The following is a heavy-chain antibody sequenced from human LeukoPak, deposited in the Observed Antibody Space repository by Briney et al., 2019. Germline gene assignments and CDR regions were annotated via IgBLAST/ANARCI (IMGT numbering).Heavy chain of an antibody. V-gene: IGHV4-34*01. Sequence: SETLSLTCAVYNGSFSGYYWSWIRQPPGKGLEWIGEINHSGTTNYNPSLKSRVTISVDTSKNQFSLKPSSVTAADTAVYYCARDRNYYGSGSLFDYWGQGTLVTVSS. CDR1: NGSFSGYY. CDR2: INHSGTT. CDR3: ARDRNYYGSGSLFDY. D-gene: IGHD3-10*01. J-gene: IGHJ4*02.